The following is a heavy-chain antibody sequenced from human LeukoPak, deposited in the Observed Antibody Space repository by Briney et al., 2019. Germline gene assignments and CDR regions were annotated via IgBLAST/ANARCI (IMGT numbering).Heavy chain of an antibody. D-gene: IGHD2-15*01. CDR2: ISAYNGHT. CDR3: ARVAPNRRYRSGGTCLNSFDY. V-gene: IGHV1-18*01. J-gene: IGHJ4*02. Sequence: GASVEVSCKAFGYTFTNYGISWVRQAPGQGFEWMGWISAYNGHTNYAQRLQGRVTMTTDTSTSTAYMELRSLRSDDTAVYYCARVAPNRRYRSGGTCLNSFDYWGQGTLVTVSS. CDR1: GYTFTNYG.